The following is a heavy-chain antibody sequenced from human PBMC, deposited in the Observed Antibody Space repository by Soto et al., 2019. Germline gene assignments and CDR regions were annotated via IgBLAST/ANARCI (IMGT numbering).Heavy chain of an antibody. CDR2: ISAYNGNT. J-gene: IGHJ6*02. CDR3: ARESKPIREGYDILTGYYMVVYYYGMDV. CDR1: GYTFTSYG. D-gene: IGHD3-9*01. Sequence: ASVKVSCKASGYTFTSYGISWVRQAPGQGLEWMGWISAYNGNTNYAQKLQGRVTMTTDTSTSTAYMELRSLRSDDTAVYYCARESKPIREGYDILTGYYMVVYYYGMDVWGQGTTVTVSS. V-gene: IGHV1-18*01.